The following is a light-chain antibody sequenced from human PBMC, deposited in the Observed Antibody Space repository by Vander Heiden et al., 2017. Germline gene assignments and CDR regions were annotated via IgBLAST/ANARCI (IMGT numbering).Light chain of an antibody. CDR2: EVN. Sequence: QSALTQPPSASGSPGHSVTIRCTGTSDDVGAYEYVSWYQKYPGKAPRLIIYEVNKRPSGVPDRFSGSKSGNTASLTVSRLQAEDDADYYCSSRAASNTLTFGGGTKLTVL. CDR3: SSRAASNTLT. J-gene: IGLJ2*01. V-gene: IGLV2-8*01. CDR1: SDDVGAYEY.